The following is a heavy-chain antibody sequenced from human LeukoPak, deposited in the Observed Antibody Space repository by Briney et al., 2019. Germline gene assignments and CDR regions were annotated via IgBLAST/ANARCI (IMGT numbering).Heavy chain of an antibody. CDR1: GFTFSSYS. V-gene: IGHV3-21*01. D-gene: IGHD1-14*01. CDR3: ARPHTLDRTTKYYFDY. CDR2: ISSSSSYI. Sequence: GGSLRLSCAASGFTFSSYSMNWVRQAPGKGLEWVSSISSSSSYIYYADSVKGRFTISRDNAKNSLYLQMNSLRAEDTAVYYCARPHTLDRTTKYYFDYWGQGTLVTVSS. J-gene: IGHJ4*02.